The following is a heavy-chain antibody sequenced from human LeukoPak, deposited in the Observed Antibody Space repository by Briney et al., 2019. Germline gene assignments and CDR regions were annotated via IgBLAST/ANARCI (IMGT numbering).Heavy chain of an antibody. Sequence: ASVKVSCKASGYTFTNYGISWVRQAPGQGLEWMGWISAYNGNTNYAQKLQGRVTMTTETSTSTAYLELRSLRSDDTAVYYCARDVGYSSGWYGDYWGQGTLVTVSS. CDR2: ISAYNGNT. CDR3: ARDVGYSSGWYGDY. D-gene: IGHD6-19*01. J-gene: IGHJ4*02. V-gene: IGHV1-18*01. CDR1: GYTFTNYG.